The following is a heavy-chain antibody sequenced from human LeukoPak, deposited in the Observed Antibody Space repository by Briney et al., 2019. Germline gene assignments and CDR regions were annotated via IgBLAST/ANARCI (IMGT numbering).Heavy chain of an antibody. CDR1: GYTFTGYY. J-gene: IGHJ4*02. Sequence: ASVKVSCKASGYTFTGYYMHWVRQAPGQGLEWMGWINPNSGGTNYAQKFQGRVTMTRDTSISTAYMELSRLRSDDTAVYYCARGLLWFGKLLQPDDYWGQGTLVTVSS. CDR3: ARGLLWFGKLLQPDDY. CDR2: INPNSGGT. D-gene: IGHD3-10*01. V-gene: IGHV1-2*02.